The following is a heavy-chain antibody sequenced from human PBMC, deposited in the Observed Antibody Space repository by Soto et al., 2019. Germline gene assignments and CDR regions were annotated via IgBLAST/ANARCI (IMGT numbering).Heavy chain of an antibody. Sequence: EVQLVESGGGLVQPGGSLRLSCAASGFTFSSYSMNWVRQAPGKGLEWVSYISSSGSTIYYADSVKGRFTISRDNAKNSVYLQMNSLRDEDTAVYYCARDIRIVYAIDFDYWGQGTLVTVSS. CDR3: ARDIRIVYAIDFDY. CDR2: ISSSGSTI. D-gene: IGHD2-8*01. J-gene: IGHJ4*02. CDR1: GFTFSSYS. V-gene: IGHV3-48*02.